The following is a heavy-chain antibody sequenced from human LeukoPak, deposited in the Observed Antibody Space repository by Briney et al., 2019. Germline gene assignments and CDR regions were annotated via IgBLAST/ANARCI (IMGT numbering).Heavy chain of an antibody. V-gene: IGHV4-4*07. J-gene: IGHJ6*04. D-gene: IGHD3-10*01. Sequence: SETLSLTCTVSGGSIRNFYWSWIRQPAGKGLEWIGRIYTSGSTNYNPSLKSRVTMSVDTSKNQFSLKLRSVTAADTAVYYCARLPYGSGYWLHREGRDVWGKGTTVTISS. CDR3: ARLPYGSGYWLHREGRDV. CDR1: GGSIRNFY. CDR2: IYTSGST.